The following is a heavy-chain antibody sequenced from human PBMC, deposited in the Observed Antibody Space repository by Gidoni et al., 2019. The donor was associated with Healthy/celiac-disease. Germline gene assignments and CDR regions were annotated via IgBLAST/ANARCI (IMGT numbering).Heavy chain of an antibody. CDR2: SYYSGCT. V-gene: IGHV4-31*03. CDR1: AGSIRSGGYY. CDR3: AIQGYYGSGSGVWFDP. D-gene: IGHD3-10*01. Sequence: QVQLQESGPGLVKPSQTLSLTCPVSAGSIRSGGYYWSLIRQHTGKGLEWIWYSYYSGCTYYNPALKSRVTISVDTSKNQFSLKLSSVTAADTAVYYCAIQGYYGSGSGVWFDPWGQGTLVTVSS. J-gene: IGHJ5*02.